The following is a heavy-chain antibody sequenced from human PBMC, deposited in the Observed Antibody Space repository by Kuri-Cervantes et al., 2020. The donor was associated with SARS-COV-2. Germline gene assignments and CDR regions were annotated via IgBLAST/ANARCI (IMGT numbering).Heavy chain of an antibody. CDR3: AREDCSSTSCYTDNWFDP. V-gene: IGHV1-69*04. D-gene: IGHD2-2*02. J-gene: IGHJ5*02. Sequence: SVKVSCKASGGTFSSYAISWVRQAPGQGLEWMGRIIPILGIANYAQKFQGRVTITADKSTSTAYMELSSLRSEDTAVCYCAREDCSSTSCYTDNWFDPWGQGTLVTVSS. CDR1: GGTFSSYA. CDR2: IIPILGIA.